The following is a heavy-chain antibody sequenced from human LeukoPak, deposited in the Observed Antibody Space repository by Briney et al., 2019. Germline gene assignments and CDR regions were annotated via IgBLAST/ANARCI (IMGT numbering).Heavy chain of an antibody. D-gene: IGHD4-17*01. J-gene: IGHJ4*02. CDR1: GYTFTSYY. Sequence: ASVKVSCKASGYTFTSYYMHWVRQAPGQGLEWMGIINPSGGSTSYVQKFQGRVTMTRDTSTSTVYMELSSLRSEDTPVYYCAREAGYDGDYDPAHFDYWGQGTLVTVSS. V-gene: IGHV1-46*01. CDR3: AREAGYDGDYDPAHFDY. CDR2: INPSGGST.